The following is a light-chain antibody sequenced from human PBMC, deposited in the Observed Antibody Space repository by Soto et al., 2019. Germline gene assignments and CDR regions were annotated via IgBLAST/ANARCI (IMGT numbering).Light chain of an antibody. Sequence: EIVMTQSPATLSVSPGERATLSCRASQSVSSKLVWYQQKPGQAPRLLIYGASSRATDIPARFSASASGTEFTLTISSLQSEDFAVYYCQQYNTWPYTSGQGTKLEIK. CDR3: QQYNTWPYT. V-gene: IGKV3-15*01. CDR1: QSVSSK. CDR2: GAS. J-gene: IGKJ2*01.